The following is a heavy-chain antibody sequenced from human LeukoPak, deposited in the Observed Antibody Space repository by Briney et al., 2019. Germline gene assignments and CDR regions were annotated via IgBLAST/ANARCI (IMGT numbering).Heavy chain of an antibody. D-gene: IGHD4-23*01. V-gene: IGHV3-7*01. CDR1: GFTFSSYW. CDR2: IKQDGSEK. CDR3: ARVGRTTVVPRGFDY. Sequence: GGSLRLSCAASGFTFSSYWMSWVRQAPGKGLEWVANIKQDGSEKCYVDSVKGRFTISRDNAKNSLYLQMNSLRAEDTAVYYCARVGRTTVVPRGFDYWGQGTLVTVSS. J-gene: IGHJ4*02.